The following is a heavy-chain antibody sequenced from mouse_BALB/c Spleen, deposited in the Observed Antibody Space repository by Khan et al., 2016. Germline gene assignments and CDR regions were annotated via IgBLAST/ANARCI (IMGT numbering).Heavy chain of an antibody. Sequence: QVQLKQSGAELAKPGASVKMSCKASGYTFTSYWMHWVKQRPGQGLEWIGYINPSTGYTEYNQKFKDKATLTADKSSSTAYMQLSCLTSEDSAIYYCARRGNDAMDYWCQGTSVTVSS. CDR2: INPSTGYT. D-gene: IGHD2-1*01. V-gene: IGHV1-7*01. J-gene: IGHJ4*01. CDR3: ARRGNDAMDY. CDR1: GYTFTSYW.